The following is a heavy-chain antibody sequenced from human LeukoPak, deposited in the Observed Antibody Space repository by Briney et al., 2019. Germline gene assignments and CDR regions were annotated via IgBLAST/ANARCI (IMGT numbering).Heavy chain of an antibody. CDR3: ARLVPERFFQLNPEGYYDY. D-gene: IGHD3-3*01. CDR1: GEPFSGYY. V-gene: IGHV4-34*01. CDR2: INRHGNT. Sequence: PSETLSLTCAVSGEPFSGYYWGWIRQPPGKGLELIGEINRHGNTDYNPSLKSRVSMSIDTSKNQFSLKLISVTAADTAVYYCARLVPERFFQLNPEGYYDYWGQGTLVTVSS. J-gene: IGHJ4*02.